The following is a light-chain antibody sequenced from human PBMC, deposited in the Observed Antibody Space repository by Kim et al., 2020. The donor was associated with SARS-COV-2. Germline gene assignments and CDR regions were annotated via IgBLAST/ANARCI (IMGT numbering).Light chain of an antibody. V-gene: IGLV3-21*04. CDR2: YDS. Sequence: APGKTARLTCGGNDIGSKSVPWYQQKPGQAPVLVIYYDSDRPSGIPERFSGSNSGNTATLTISRVEAGDEADYYCQVWDSSSDRWVFGGGTQLTVL. CDR3: QVWDSSSDRWV. CDR1: DIGSKS. J-gene: IGLJ3*02.